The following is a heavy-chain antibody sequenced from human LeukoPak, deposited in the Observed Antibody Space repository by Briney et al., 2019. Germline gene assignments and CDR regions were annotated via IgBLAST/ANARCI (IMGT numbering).Heavy chain of an antibody. Sequence: GGSLRLSCAASGFPFSTNDMSWVRQAPGKGLEWVSAISGSASGGTTYEDSVTGRFTISRDNSKGTLYLQMNSLRAEDTAVYYCAKVKTHWYFDNWGRGTLVTVSS. J-gene: IGHJ4*02. D-gene: IGHD1-1*01. CDR2: ISGSASGGT. CDR3: AKVKTHWYFDN. V-gene: IGHV3-23*01. CDR1: GFPFSTND.